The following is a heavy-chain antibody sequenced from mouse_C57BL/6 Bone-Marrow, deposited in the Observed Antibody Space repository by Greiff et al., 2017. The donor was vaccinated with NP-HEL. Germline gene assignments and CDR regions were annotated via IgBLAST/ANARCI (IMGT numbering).Heavy chain of an antibody. CDR1: GYTFTSYW. CDR2: IYPSDSET. CDR3: ARVGAMDY. Sequence: VQLQQPGAELVRPGSSVKLSCKASGYTFTSYWMDWVKQRPGQGLEWIGNIYPSDSETHYNQKFKDKATLTVDKSSSTAYMQLSSLTSEDSAVDCCARVGAMDYWGQGTSVTVSS. V-gene: IGHV1-61*01. D-gene: IGHD3-3*01. J-gene: IGHJ4*01.